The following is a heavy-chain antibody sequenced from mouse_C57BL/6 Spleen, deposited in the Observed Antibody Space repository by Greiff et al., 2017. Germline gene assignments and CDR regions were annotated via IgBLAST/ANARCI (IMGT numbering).Heavy chain of an antibody. CDR3: ARHGGGSTVVGYYFDY. CDR1: GFTFSSYG. J-gene: IGHJ2*01. CDR2: ISSGGSYT. D-gene: IGHD1-1*01. V-gene: IGHV5-6*02. Sequence: DVMLVESGGDLVKPGGSLKLSCAASGFTFSSYGMSWVRQTPDKRLEWVATISSGGSYTYYPDSVKGRFTISRDNAKNTLYLQMSSLKSEDTAMYYCARHGGGSTVVGYYFDYWGQGTTLTVSS.